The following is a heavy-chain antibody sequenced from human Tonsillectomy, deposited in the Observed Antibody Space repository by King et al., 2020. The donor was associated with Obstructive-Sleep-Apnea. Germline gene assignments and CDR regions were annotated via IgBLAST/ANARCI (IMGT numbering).Heavy chain of an antibody. V-gene: IGHV3-43D*03. CDR1: GFTFDDYA. D-gene: IGHD3-10*01. CDR2: ISWDGGST. CDR3: AKDIAPLFELWFGEHSHQAYYYYYGMDV. Sequence: QLVQSGGVVVQPGGSLRLSCAASGFTFDDYAMHWVRQAPGKGLEWVSLISWDGGSTYYADSVKGRFTISRDNSKNSLYLQMNSLRAEDTALYYCAKDIAPLFELWFGEHSHQAYYYYYGMDVWGQGTTVTVSS. J-gene: IGHJ6*02.